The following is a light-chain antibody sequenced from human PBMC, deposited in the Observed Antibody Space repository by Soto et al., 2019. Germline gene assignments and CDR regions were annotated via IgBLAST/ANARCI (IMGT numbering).Light chain of an antibody. Sequence: EVVLTQFPGTLSLSPGERATLSCRATQSVSNNYLAWYRQKPGQAPRLLIYGAFTRATAIPDRFSGSGAGTDFTLTISRLEPEDFAVSYCQPYGTSPPSFGQGTRLEIK. CDR2: GAF. CDR1: QSVSNNY. CDR3: QPYGTSPPS. J-gene: IGKJ5*01. V-gene: IGKV3-20*01.